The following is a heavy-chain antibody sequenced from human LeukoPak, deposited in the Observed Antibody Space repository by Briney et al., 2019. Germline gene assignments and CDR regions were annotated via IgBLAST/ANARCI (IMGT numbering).Heavy chain of an antibody. J-gene: IGHJ4*02. V-gene: IGHV4-34*01. CDR1: GGSFSGYY. CDR2: INHSGCT. CDR3: ARQWLVSPLFDY. D-gene: IGHD6-19*01. Sequence: SETLSLTCAVYGGSFSGYYWSWIRQPPGKGLEWIGEINHSGCTNYNPSLRSRVTVSVHTSKNQLSLKLSSVTAADTAVYYCARQWLVSPLFDYWGQGTLVTVSS.